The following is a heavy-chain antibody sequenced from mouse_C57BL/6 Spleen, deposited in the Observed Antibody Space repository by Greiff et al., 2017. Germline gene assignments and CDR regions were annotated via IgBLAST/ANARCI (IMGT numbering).Heavy chain of an antibody. J-gene: IGHJ2*01. CDR3: ARENRDYGSGYDC. Sequence: EVQVVESGGGLVKPGGSLKLSCAASGFTFSSYAMSWVRQTPEKRLEWVATISDGGSYTYYPDNVKGRFTISRDTAKNTLYLQMSHLKSEDTAMYYCARENRDYGSGYDCWGQGGTLTVSS. V-gene: IGHV5-4*01. D-gene: IGHD1-1*01. CDR1: GFTFSSYA. CDR2: ISDGGSYT.